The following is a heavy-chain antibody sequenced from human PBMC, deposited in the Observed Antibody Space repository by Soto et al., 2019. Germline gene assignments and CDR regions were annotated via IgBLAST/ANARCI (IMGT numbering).Heavy chain of an antibody. J-gene: IGHJ5*02. CDR2: ISGSDGRT. V-gene: IGHV3-23*01. D-gene: IGHD1-1*01. CDR1: GFTFSSSA. CDR3: AKSLNINWKNWFDP. Sequence: GGSLRLSCAASGFTFSSSAMNWVRQAPGKGLEWVSVISGSDGRTYYADSVKGRFTISRDNSKNTLYLDMNSLRAEDTAVYYCAKSLNINWKNWFDPWGQGTLVTVFS.